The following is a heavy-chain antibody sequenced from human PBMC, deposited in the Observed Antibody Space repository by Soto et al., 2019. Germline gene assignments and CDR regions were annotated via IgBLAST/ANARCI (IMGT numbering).Heavy chain of an antibody. CDR2: ISYGGSNK. V-gene: IGHV3-30-3*01. D-gene: IGHD3-9*01. CDR3: ARDLLTYYDILTGFDY. Sequence: GGSLRLSCAASGFTFSSYAMHWVRQAPGKGLEWVAVISYGGSNKYYADSVKGRFTISRDNSKNTLYLQMNSLRAEDTAVYYCARDLLTYYDILTGFDYWGQGTLVTVSS. J-gene: IGHJ4*02. CDR1: GFTFSSYA.